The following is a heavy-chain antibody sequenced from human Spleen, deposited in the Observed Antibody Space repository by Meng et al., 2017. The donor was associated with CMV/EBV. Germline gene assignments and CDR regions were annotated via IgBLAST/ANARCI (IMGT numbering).Heavy chain of an antibody. Sequence: SLKISCAASGFTFDDYAMHWVRQAPGKGLEWVSGISWNSGSIGYADSVKGRFTISRDNAKNSLYLQMDSLRADDTAVYYCLKTYYDFWSAYYPAYGMDVWGQGTTVTVSS. D-gene: IGHD3-3*01. J-gene: IGHJ6*02. CDR1: GFTFDDYA. V-gene: IGHV3-9*01. CDR2: ISWNSGSI. CDR3: LKTYYDFWSAYYPAYGMDV.